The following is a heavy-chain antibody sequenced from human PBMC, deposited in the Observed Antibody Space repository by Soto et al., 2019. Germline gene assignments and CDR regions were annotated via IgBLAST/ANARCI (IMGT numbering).Heavy chain of an antibody. J-gene: IGHJ6*02. CDR3: ARDSSSSGSYYNYYYGMDV. V-gene: IGHV1-18*01. CDR2: ISAYNGNT. Sequence: QVQLVQSGAEVKKPGASVKVSCKASGYTFTSYGISWVRQAPGQGLEWMGWISAYNGNTNYAQKLQGRVTMTTDTXKSXAXTELRSLRSDDTAVYYCARDSSSSGSYYNYYYGMDVWGQGTTVTVSS. D-gene: IGHD3-10*01. CDR1: GYTFTSYG.